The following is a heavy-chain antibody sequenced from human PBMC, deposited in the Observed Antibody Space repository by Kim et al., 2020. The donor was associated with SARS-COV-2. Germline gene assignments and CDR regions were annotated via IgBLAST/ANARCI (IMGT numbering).Heavy chain of an antibody. J-gene: IGHJ6*02. CDR1: GFNFDDFS. Sequence: GGSLRLSCAASGFNFDDFSMHWVRQAPGKGLEWVSLISWDGGSTYYADSVRGRFTISRDNSKNSLYLHMTSLRSEDTALYYCTRSGWLYDYGMDVWGQGTTVTVSS. D-gene: IGHD6-19*01. CDR2: ISWDGGST. CDR3: TRSGWLYDYGMDV. V-gene: IGHV3-43*01.